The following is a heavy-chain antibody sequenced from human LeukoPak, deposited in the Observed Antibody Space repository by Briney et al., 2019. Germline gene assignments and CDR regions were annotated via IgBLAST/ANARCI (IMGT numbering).Heavy chain of an antibody. V-gene: IGHV3-21*01. CDR2: ISSSSSYI. CDR3: ARVVALAPDY. CDR1: GFTFSSNW. J-gene: IGHJ4*02. D-gene: IGHD2-15*01. Sequence: GGSLRLSCSASGFTFSSNWMHWVRQAPGKGLEWVSSISSSSSYIYYADSVKGRFTISRDNAKNSLYLQMNSLRAEDTAVYYCARVVALAPDYWGQGTLVTVSS.